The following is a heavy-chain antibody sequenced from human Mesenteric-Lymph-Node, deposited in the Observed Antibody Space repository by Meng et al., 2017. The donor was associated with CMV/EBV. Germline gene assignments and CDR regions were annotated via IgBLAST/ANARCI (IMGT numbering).Heavy chain of an antibody. CDR3: ARGGGSYSSGLFDP. Sequence: GGSLRLSCAASGFTFSNYAMSWLRQTPGKGLEWVSSISSSSSYIYYADSVKGRFTISRDNAKNSLYLQMNSLRAEDTAVYYCARGGGSYSSGLFDPWGQGTLVTVSS. J-gene: IGHJ5*02. V-gene: IGHV3-21*01. CDR1: GFTFSNYA. D-gene: IGHD6-19*01. CDR2: ISSSSSYI.